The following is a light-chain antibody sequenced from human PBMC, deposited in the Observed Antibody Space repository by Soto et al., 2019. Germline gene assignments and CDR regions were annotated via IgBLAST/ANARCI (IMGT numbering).Light chain of an antibody. CDR2: KIS. CDR1: QSLAQSDGNTY. J-gene: IGKJ1*01. CDR3: MQATQFPWT. Sequence: DIVITQPPLSSPVTLGQPASISCRSSQSLAQSDGNTYVSWLQQRPGQPLRLIIYKISNRFSGVPDRFSGSGAGTDFTLKISRVEAEDVGVYYCMQATQFPWTFGQGTKV. V-gene: IGKV2-24*01.